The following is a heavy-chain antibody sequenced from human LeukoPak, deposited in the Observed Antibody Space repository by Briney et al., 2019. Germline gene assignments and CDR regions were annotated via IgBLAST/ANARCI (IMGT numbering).Heavy chain of an antibody. CDR3: AGWQWFGYLFRY. CDR1: GGTFSSYA. J-gene: IGHJ4*02. D-gene: IGHD3-10*01. Sequence: SVKVSCKASGGTFSSYAIGWVRQAPGQGLEWMEGIIPIFGTANYAQKFQGRVTITTDESTSTAYMELSSLRSEDTAVYYCAGWQWFGYLFRYWGQGTLVTVSP. V-gene: IGHV1-69*05. CDR2: IIPIFGTA.